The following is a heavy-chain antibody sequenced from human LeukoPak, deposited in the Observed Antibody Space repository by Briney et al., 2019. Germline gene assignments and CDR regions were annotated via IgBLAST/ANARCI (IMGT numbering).Heavy chain of an antibody. Sequence: GGSLRLSCAASGFTFSDYYMSWIRQAPGQGLEWVSYISSSGSTIYYADSVKGRFTISRDNAKNSLYLQMNSLRAEDTAVYYCARARYCSSTSCFTPFDYWGQGTLVTVSS. CDR1: GFTFSDYY. V-gene: IGHV3-11*01. CDR2: ISSSGSTI. D-gene: IGHD2-2*02. CDR3: ARARYCSSTSCFTPFDY. J-gene: IGHJ4*02.